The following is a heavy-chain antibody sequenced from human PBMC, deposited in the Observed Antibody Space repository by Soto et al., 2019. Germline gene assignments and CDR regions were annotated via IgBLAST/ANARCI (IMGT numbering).Heavy chain of an antibody. CDR3: TTPGGSYYYYYYGMDV. CDR1: GFTFSNAW. D-gene: IGHD1-26*01. CDR2: IKSKTDGGTT. V-gene: IGHV3-15*01. Sequence: PGGSLRLSCAASGFTFSNAWMSWVRQAPGKGLEWVGRIKSKTDGGTTDYAAHVKGRFTISRDDSKNTLYLQMNSLKTEDTAVYYCTTPGGSYYYYYYGMDVWGQGTTVTVSS. J-gene: IGHJ6*02.